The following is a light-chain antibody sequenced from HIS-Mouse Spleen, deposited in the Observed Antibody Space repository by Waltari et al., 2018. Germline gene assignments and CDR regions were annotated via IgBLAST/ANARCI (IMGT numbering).Light chain of an antibody. CDR1: SGSIASNY. V-gene: IGLV6-57*02. CDR3: QSYDSSNWV. Sequence: NFVLTQPHSVSESPGKTVTISCTGSSGSIASNYGQWYQQRPGSAPTTVIYEDNPRPSGVPDRFSGSIDSSSNSASLTISGLKTEDEADYYCQSYDSSNWVFGGGTKLTVL. CDR2: EDN. J-gene: IGLJ3*02.